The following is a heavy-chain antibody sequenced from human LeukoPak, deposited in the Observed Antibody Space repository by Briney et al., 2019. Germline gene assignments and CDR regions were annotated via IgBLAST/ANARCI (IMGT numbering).Heavy chain of an antibody. CDR3: TRGGGYSYGSFDY. CDR1: GGSISSSSYY. D-gene: IGHD5-18*01. CDR2: IYYSGST. V-gene: IGHV4-39*07. J-gene: IGHJ4*02. Sequence: SETLSLTCTVSGGSISSSSYYWGWIRQPPGKGLEWIGSIYYSGSTYYNPSLKSRVTISVDTSKNQFSLKLSSVTAADTAVYYCTRGGGYSYGSFDYWGQGTLVTVSS.